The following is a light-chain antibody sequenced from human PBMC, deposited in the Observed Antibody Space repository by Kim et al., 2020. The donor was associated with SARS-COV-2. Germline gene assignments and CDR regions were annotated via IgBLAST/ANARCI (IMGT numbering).Light chain of an antibody. CDR1: QVISNY. V-gene: IGKV1-27*01. Sequence: ASVGDGVTIACRADQVISNYLAWYQRKPGRPPTLLIYDASGLQSVVPSRFSGSRSGTDFTLTISSLQPEDVGTYYCQQYDSVPWTFGQGTKVDIK. CDR2: DAS. CDR3: QQYDSVPWT. J-gene: IGKJ1*01.